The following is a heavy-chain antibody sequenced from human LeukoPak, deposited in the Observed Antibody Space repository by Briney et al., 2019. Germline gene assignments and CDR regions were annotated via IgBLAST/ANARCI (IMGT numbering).Heavy chain of an antibody. V-gene: IGHV3-48*01. D-gene: IGHD3-16*02. Sequence: GGSLRLSCAASGFTFNDYNMNWVRQAPGKGLEWISYITSSSSSNSYADSVKGRFSISRDNSKYTLFLQMNSLRAEDTAVYYCAAQKRGTSRPYYFDYWGQGTLVTVSS. CDR1: GFTFNDYN. CDR2: ITSSSSSN. J-gene: IGHJ4*02. CDR3: AAQKRGTSRPYYFDY.